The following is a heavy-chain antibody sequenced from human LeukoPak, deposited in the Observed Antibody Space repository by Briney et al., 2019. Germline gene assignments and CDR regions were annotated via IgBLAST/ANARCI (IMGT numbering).Heavy chain of an antibody. Sequence: ASVKVSCKASGGTFSSYAISWVRQAPGQGLEWMGGIIPIFGTANYAQKFQGRVTMTRDTSTSTVYMELGSLRSEDTAVYYCARGVRSDCYSCFDYWGQGTLVTVSS. CDR2: IIPIFGTA. J-gene: IGHJ4*02. CDR3: ARGVRSDCYSCFDY. CDR1: GGTFSSYA. D-gene: IGHD2-15*01. V-gene: IGHV1-69*05.